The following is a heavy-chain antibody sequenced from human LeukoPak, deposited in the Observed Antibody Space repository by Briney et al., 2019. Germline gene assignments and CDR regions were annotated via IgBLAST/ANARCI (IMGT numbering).Heavy chain of an antibody. D-gene: IGHD1-14*01. CDR2: TSYDENNK. V-gene: IGHV3-30*04. Sequence: GGSLRLSCAASGFTFNTYAMHWVRQAPGKGLEWVAVTSYDENNKYYGDSVKGRFTISRDNSKNTLYLQMNSLRPEDTAVYYCARGGPPENWYFDLWGRGTQVTVSS. J-gene: IGHJ2*01. CDR3: ARGGPPENWYFDL. CDR1: GFTFNTYA.